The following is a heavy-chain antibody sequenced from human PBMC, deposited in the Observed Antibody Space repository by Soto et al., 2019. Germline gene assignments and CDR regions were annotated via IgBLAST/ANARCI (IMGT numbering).Heavy chain of an antibody. CDR3: ARDGQTYYMDV. CDR2: IYYSGST. J-gene: IGHJ6*03. CDR1: GGSISSGGYY. Sequence: TSETLSLTCTVSGGSISSGGYYWSWIRQHPGKGLEWIGYIYYSGSTYYNPSLKSRVTISVDTSKNQFSLKLSSVTAADTAVYYCARDGQTYYMDVWGKGTTVTVSS. V-gene: IGHV4-31*03.